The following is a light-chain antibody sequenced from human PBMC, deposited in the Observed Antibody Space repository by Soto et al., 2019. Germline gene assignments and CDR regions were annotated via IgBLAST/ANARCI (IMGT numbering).Light chain of an antibody. CDR1: QSIANY. CDR3: QQSYSPPPVT. J-gene: IGKJ5*01. V-gene: IGKV1-39*01. Sequence: DIQMTQSPSSLSASVGDRVTITCRASQSIANYLNWYQQKPGKAPKLLIYAASSLQSGVPSRFIAIDFGPDFPLTVSSLQPEDFATYYCQQSYSPPPVTFGQGTRLEIK. CDR2: AAS.